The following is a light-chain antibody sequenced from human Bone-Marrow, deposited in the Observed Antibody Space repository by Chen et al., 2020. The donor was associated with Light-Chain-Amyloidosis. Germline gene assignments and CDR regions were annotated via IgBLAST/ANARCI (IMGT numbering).Light chain of an antibody. V-gene: IGLV3-21*02. CDR3: RGWDRSSDRPV. J-gene: IGLJ3*02. CDR2: DDC. CDR1: NIGATS. Sequence: SYVLTQPSSVSVGPGQTATIACGGNNIGATSVHWYQQTPGQAPRLVVYDDCDRPSGIPERLAGSNSGNTATLTSSRGEAGDEADYYRRGWDRSSDRPVFGGGSKLTVL.